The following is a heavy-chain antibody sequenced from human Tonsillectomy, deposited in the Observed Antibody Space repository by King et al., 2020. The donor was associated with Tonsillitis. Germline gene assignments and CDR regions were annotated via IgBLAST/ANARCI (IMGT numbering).Heavy chain of an antibody. CDR3: ARVGGTMVVRLVDY. CDR2: ISYVGSNK. V-gene: IGHV3-30*01. D-gene: IGHD3-22*01. CDR1: GFTFSSYA. J-gene: IGHJ4*02. Sequence: VQLVESGGGVVQPGRSLRLSCAASGFTFSSYAMHWVRQAPGKGLEWVAIISYVGSNKNYADSVKGRFTLSRDNSKNTLYLQMNSLRAEDTAVYYCARVGGTMVVRLVDYWGQGTLVTVSS.